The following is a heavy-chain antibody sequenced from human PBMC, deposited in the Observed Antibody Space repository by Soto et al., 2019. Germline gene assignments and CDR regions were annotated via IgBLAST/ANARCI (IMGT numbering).Heavy chain of an antibody. CDR3: ARVKYSPPYYYDYGMDV. D-gene: IGHD5-18*01. CDR2: ISAYNGNT. CDR1: GYTFTSYG. Sequence: QVQLGQSGAEVKKPGASVKVSCKASGYTFTSYGISWVRQAPGQGLEWMGWISAYNGNTNYAQKLQGRVTMTTDTSTSTAYMELRSLRSDDTAVYYCARVKYSPPYYYDYGMDVWGQGTTVTVSS. V-gene: IGHV1-18*01. J-gene: IGHJ6*02.